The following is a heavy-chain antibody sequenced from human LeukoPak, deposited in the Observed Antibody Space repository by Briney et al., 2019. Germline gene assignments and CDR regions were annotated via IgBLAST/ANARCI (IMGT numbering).Heavy chain of an antibody. J-gene: IGHJ4*02. CDR1: GGSISPYY. Sequence: PSETLSLTCTVSGGSISPYYLSWIRQPPGKGLEWLGYIYYSGNTDYNPSLKSRVAISVDTSKNQFSLKLSSVTAADTAVYYCARSTGSTMFIDYWGQGTLVTVSP. CDR3: ARSTGSTMFIDY. CDR2: IYYSGNT. D-gene: IGHD3-10*02. V-gene: IGHV4-59*01.